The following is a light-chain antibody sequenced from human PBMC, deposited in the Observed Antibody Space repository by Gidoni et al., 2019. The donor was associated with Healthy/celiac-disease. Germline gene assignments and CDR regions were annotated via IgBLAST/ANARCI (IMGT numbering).Light chain of an antibody. Sequence: EIVLTQSPATLSLSPGERATLACRASQSVSSYLAWYQQKPGQAPRLLIYDASNRATGIPARFSGSGSGTDFTLTISSLEPEDFAVYYCQQRSNWPPIFXVXPGTXVDIK. CDR3: QQRSNWPPIFX. V-gene: IGKV3-11*01. J-gene: IGKJ3*01. CDR1: QSVSSY. CDR2: DAS.